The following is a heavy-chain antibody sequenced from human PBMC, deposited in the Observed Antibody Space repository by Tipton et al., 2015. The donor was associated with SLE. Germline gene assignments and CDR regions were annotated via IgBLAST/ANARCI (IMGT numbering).Heavy chain of an antibody. Sequence: TLSLTCSVSGDSIRSYYWSWIRQPPGKGLEWIGYVYYSGSTNYNPSLESRVTMSVDTSKNQFSLKLSSVTAADTAVYYCARDGGYCGGDCYREGYFQHWGQGTLVTVSS. CDR2: VYYSGST. D-gene: IGHD2-21*02. CDR3: ARDGGYCGGDCYREGYFQH. CDR1: GDSIRSYY. J-gene: IGHJ1*01. V-gene: IGHV4-59*12.